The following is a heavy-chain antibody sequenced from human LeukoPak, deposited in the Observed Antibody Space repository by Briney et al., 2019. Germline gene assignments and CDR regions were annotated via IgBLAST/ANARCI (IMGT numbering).Heavy chain of an antibody. V-gene: IGHV4-59*01. J-gene: IGHJ3*02. CDR2: IYYSGST. CDR3: ARGVDFSPGAFDI. Sequence: SETLSLTCTVSAGSRTSYYGSWIRQPSGKGLERIGYIYYSGSTNYNPSLKSRVTISVDTSKNQFSLKLSSVTAADTAVYYCARGVDFSPGAFDIWGQGTMVTVSS. D-gene: IGHD3/OR15-3a*01. CDR1: AGSRTSYY.